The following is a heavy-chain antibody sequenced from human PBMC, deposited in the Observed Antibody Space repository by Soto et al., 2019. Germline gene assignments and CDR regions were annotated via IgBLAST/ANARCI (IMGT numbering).Heavy chain of an antibody. V-gene: IGHV3-73*01. CDR3: IPSILWFGEHQDAFDI. J-gene: IGHJ3*02. Sequence: EVQLVESGGGLVQPGGSLKLSCAASGFTFSGSAMHWVRQASGKGLEWVGRIRSKANSYATAYAASVKGRFTISRDDSKNTAYLQMNSLKTEDTAVYYCIPSILWFGEHQDAFDIWGQGTMVTVSS. CDR2: IRSKANSYAT. D-gene: IGHD3-10*01. CDR1: GFTFSGSA.